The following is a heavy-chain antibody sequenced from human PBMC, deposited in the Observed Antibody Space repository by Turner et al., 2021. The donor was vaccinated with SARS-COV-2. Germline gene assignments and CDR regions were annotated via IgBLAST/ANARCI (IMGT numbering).Heavy chain of an antibody. CDR3: SGRGEDQLLHYYGMDV. J-gene: IGHJ6*02. CDR1: GSTVSSNY. V-gene: IGHV3-53*02. Sequence: ERQPVDTGGGLMQPGVSLRLSSAAAGSTVSSNYMEWVRQAPGRGLEWVLVISSGCRTYYADSVKGRFTITRDDTTNTLYLQKNSLGADETAVDYCSGRGEDQLLHYYGMDVWGQGTTVTVSS. CDR2: ISSGCRT. D-gene: IGHD2-15*01.